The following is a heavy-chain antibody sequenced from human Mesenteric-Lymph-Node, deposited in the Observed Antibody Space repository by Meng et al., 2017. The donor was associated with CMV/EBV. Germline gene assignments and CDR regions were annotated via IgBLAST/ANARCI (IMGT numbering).Heavy chain of an antibody. CDR3: AKDCGSSSCLNS. V-gene: IGHV1-2*04. CDR2: INPYNGDT. Sequence: CKASGYIFTDYYIHWVRQAPGQGLEWMGWINPYNGDTNYALKLQGWVTMTRDTPVSTAYMELNRLRSDDTAVYYCAKDCGSSSCLNSWGQGTLVTVSS. CDR1: GYIFTDYY. D-gene: IGHD2-21*01. J-gene: IGHJ4*02.